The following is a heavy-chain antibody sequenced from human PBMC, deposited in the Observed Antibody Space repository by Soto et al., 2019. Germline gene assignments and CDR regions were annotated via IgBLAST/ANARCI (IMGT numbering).Heavy chain of an antibody. D-gene: IGHD4-17*01. CDR3: ARGRDNYGDYSFDF. Sequence: DVQLVESGGGLVQPGGSLRLSCAASGFPFNSYWMSWVRQAPGKGLVWVANIKEDGSEQYYVDSVEGRFTISRDNAKNSLSLQLTNLRAEDTAVYYCARGRDNYGDYSFDFWGQGTLVTVSS. CDR1: GFPFNSYW. J-gene: IGHJ4*02. V-gene: IGHV3-7*03. CDR2: IKEDGSEQ.